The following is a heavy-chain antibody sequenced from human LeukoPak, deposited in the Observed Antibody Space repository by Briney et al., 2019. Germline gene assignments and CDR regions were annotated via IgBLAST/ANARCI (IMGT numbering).Heavy chain of an antibody. CDR3: ARGGNGWFFDD. J-gene: IGHJ4*02. D-gene: IGHD6-19*01. V-gene: IGHV1/OR15-1*04. CDR1: GYTFTDYY. Sequence: ASVKVSCKASGYTFTDYYMHWVRQAPGQELGWMGRINPNSGGTNYAQKVQDRVTMTTDTSTSTAYMELRSLRSDDTAVYYCARGGNGWFFDDWGQGTLVTVSS. CDR2: INPNSGGT.